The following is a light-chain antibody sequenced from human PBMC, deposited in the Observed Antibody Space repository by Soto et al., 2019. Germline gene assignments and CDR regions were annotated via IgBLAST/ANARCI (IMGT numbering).Light chain of an antibody. V-gene: IGKV3-20*01. CDR1: QSIGTY. CDR2: GAS. CDR3: QQYGSSPIT. Sequence: EIVLTQSPGTLSLYPGEGATLSCRASQSIGTYLAWYRQKPGQSPSLLIYGASSRATGIPDRFSGSGSGTDFALTISRLEPEDFAVYYCQQYGSSPITFGQGTRLEIK. J-gene: IGKJ5*01.